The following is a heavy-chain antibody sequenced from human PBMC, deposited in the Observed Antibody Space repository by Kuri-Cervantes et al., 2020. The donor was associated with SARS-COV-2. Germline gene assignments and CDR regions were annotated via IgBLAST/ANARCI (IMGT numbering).Heavy chain of an antibody. V-gene: IGHV3-23*01. Sequence: GGSMRPACLASGFTFSSFGMSWVRQAPGKGLEWVSAISDSGGSTFYADSVKGRFTISRDNSKNMVYLQMDSLRAEDTAVYYCAKAAFTGYTGYRIDWGQGTLVTVSS. CDR1: GFTFSSFG. J-gene: IGHJ4*02. CDR2: ISDSGGST. D-gene: IGHD3-16*02. CDR3: AKAAFTGYTGYRID.